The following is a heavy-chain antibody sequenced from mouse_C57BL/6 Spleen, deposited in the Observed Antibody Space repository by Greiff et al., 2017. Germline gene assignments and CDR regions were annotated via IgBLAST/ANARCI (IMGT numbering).Heavy chain of an antibody. D-gene: IGHD1-1*01. J-gene: IGHJ2*01. CDR1: GYTFTDYY. V-gene: IGHV1-26*01. CDR2: INPNNGGT. Sequence: EVQLQQSGPELVKPGASVKISCKASGYTFTDYYMNWVKQSHGKSLEWIGDINPNNGGTSYNQKFKGKATLTVDKSSSTAYMALRSLTSEDSAVYYCARGGFITTALDYWGQGTTLTVSS. CDR3: ARGGFITTALDY.